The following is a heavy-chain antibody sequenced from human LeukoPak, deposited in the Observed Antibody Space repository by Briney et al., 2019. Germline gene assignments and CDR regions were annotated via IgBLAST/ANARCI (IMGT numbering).Heavy chain of an antibody. CDR1: GGSFSAYY. CDR3: ARRTLHITMVRGVIHD. V-gene: IGHV4-34*01. Sequence: SETLSLTCAVYGGSFSAYYWSWIRQPPGKGLEWIGEINHSGSTNYNPSLKSRVTISVDTSKSQFSLKLSSVTAADTAVYYCARRTLHITMVRGVIHDWSQGTLVTVSS. CDR2: INHSGST. D-gene: IGHD3-10*01. J-gene: IGHJ4*02.